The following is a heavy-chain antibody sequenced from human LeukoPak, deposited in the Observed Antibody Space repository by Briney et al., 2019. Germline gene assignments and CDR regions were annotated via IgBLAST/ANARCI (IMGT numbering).Heavy chain of an antibody. V-gene: IGHV3-48*04. Sequence: AGGSLRLSCAASGFTFSSYSMNWVRQAPGKGLEWVSYISGSGSTIYYADSVKGRFTISRDNAKNSLYLQMNSLRAEDTAVYYCARDGSLYDSSGYFPFDYWGQGTLVTVSS. CDR1: GFTFSSYS. CDR2: ISGSGSTI. D-gene: IGHD3-22*01. J-gene: IGHJ4*02. CDR3: ARDGSLYDSSGYFPFDY.